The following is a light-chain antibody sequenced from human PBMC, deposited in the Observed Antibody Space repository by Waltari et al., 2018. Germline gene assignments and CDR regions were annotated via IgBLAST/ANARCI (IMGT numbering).Light chain of an antibody. J-gene: IGKJ1*01. CDR2: RAA. CDR1: QTVGSSS. CDR3: QQHGTLPAT. Sequence: EIVLTQSPGTASLSPGERVTLPCRASQTVGSSSLAWYQQKPGQAPRLIIYRAARRATGIPDRFSGSWSGTDFSLTISRLEPEDFAVYYFQQHGTLPATFGQGTKVEIK. V-gene: IGKV3-20*01.